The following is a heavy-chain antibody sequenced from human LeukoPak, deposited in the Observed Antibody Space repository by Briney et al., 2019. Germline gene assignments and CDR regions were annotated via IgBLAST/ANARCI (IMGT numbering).Heavy chain of an antibody. J-gene: IGHJ4*02. CDR2: IYHSGST. D-gene: IGHD6-6*01. V-gene: IGHV4-38-2*02. CDR3: ARAVEYSSSSVEYCDY. CDR1: GYSISSGYY. Sequence: SETLSLTCTVSGYSISSGYYWGWIRQPPGKGLEWIGSIYHSGSTYYNPSLKSRVTLSVDTSKNHFSLKLSSVTAADTAVYYCARAVEYSSSSVEYCDYWGQGTLVTVSS.